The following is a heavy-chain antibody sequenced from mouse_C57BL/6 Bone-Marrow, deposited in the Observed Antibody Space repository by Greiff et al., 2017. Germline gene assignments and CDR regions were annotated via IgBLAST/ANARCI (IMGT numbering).Heavy chain of an antibody. CDR1: GFTFSDYG. CDR2: ISSGSSTI. D-gene: IGHD1-1*01. CDR3: ARRYYGSSWGFAY. Sequence: EVKLMESGGGLVKPGGSLKLSCAASGFTFSDYGMHWVRQAPEKGLEWVAYISSGSSTIYYADTVKGRFTISRDNAKNTRFLQMTSLRSEDTAMYYCARRYYGSSWGFAYWGQGTLVTVSA. V-gene: IGHV5-17*01. J-gene: IGHJ3*01.